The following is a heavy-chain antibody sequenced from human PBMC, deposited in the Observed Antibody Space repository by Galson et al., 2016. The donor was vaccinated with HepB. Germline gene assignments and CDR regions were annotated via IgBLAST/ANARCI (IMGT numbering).Heavy chain of an antibody. CDR3: ARAEANWDGGGDNWFDP. CDR1: GDSVSTNSGA. Sequence: CAISGDSVSTNSGAWNWIRQSPSRGLEWLGRTYYRSKWWNAYALSVKSRITINPDTSKNQISLQQNSVTPEDTAVYYCARAEANWDGGGDNWFDPWGQGTLVTVSS. D-gene: IGHD2-21*01. CDR2: TYYRSKWWN. V-gene: IGHV6-1*01. J-gene: IGHJ5*02.